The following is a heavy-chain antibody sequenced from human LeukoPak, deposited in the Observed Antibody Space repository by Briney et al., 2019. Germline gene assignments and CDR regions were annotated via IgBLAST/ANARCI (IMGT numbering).Heavy chain of an antibody. CDR3: ARDLTVTLYIFDY. Sequence: PSETLSLTCAVYGVSFSGYYWSWIRQPPGKGLEWIGEINHSGSTNYNPSLKSRVTISVDTSKNQFSLKLSSVTAADTAVYYCARDLTVTLYIFDYWGQGTLVTVSS. D-gene: IGHD4-17*01. V-gene: IGHV4-34*01. CDR2: INHSGST. CDR1: GVSFSGYY. J-gene: IGHJ4*02.